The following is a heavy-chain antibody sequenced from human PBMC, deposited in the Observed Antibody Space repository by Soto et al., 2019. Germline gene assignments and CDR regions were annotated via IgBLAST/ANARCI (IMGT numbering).Heavy chain of an antibody. CDR2: IYWDDDK. J-gene: IGHJ3*02. V-gene: IGHV2-5*02. CDR3: ARRRAGLHYYDRSCYYSGAFGS. Sequence: QITLKESGPTLVKPTQTLTLTCTFSGFSLSTSGVGVGWIRQPPGKALEWLALIYWDDDKRYSPSLKSRLTTNKHTPKHQAVLTMTEMDPLGPATYDWARRRAGLHYYDRSCYYSGAFGSWGQGTLVTVSS. D-gene: IGHD3-22*01. CDR1: GFSLSTSGVG.